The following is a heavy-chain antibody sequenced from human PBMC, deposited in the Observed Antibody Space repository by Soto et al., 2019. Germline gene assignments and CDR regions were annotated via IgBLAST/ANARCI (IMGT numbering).Heavy chain of an antibody. CDR1: GGTFSSYA. V-gene: IGHV1-69*01. J-gene: IGHJ6*02. Sequence: QVQLVQSGAEVKKPGSSVNVSCKASGGTFSSYAISWVRQAPGQGLEWMGGISPIFGTANYAQKFQGRVTITADESTSTAYMELSSLRSEDTAVYYCARGLLMIRLGELSLDVWGQGTTVTVSS. D-gene: IGHD3-16*02. CDR2: ISPIFGTA. CDR3: ARGLLMIRLGELSLDV.